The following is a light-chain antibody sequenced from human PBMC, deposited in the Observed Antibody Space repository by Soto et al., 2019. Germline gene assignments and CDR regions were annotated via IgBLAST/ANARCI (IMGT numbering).Light chain of an antibody. V-gene: IGKV3-20*01. CDR2: GAS. J-gene: IGKJ1*01. CDR3: QQYGSSPRT. Sequence: DIVLTPAPATMSSSPGDKPTVSCSASQSVSSSHLAWYQQKPGQAPRLLISGASSRATGIPDRFTGSGSGTDFTLTISRLEPEDFAVYYCQQYGSSPRTFGQGTKVDIK. CDR1: QSVSSSH.